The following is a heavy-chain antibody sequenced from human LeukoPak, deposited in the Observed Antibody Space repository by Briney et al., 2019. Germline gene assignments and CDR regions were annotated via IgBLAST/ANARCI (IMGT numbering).Heavy chain of an antibody. J-gene: IGHJ5*02. V-gene: IGHV4-59*01. Sequence: SETLSLTCTVSGGSISSYFWSWIRQPPGKVLESIGYIHYSGSTNYNPSLKSRVTISVDTSKNQFSLNLGSVTAADTAVYYCARLKGTFWSGYQTTNWFDPWGQGILVTVSS. CDR2: IHYSGST. CDR1: GGSISSYF. D-gene: IGHD3-3*01. CDR3: ARLKGTFWSGYQTTNWFDP.